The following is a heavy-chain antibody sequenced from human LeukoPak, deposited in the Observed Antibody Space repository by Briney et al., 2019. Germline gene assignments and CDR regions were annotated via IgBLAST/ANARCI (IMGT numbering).Heavy chain of an antibody. Sequence: GGSLRLSCAASGFTFSSYAMSWVRQAPGKGLGWVSAISGSGGSTYYADSVKGRFTISRDNSKNTLYLQMNSLRAEDTAVYYCAKDPLGWEPHHGGYWGQGTLVTVSS. CDR3: AKDPLGWEPHHGGY. V-gene: IGHV3-23*01. CDR1: GFTFSSYA. CDR2: ISGSGGST. J-gene: IGHJ4*02. D-gene: IGHD1-26*01.